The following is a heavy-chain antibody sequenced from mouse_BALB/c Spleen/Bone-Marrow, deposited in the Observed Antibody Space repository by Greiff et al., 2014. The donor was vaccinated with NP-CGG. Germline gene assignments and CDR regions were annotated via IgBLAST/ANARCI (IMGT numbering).Heavy chain of an antibody. CDR3: TQISRYFDD. Sequence: LMESGPELMKPGASVKVSCKASGYAFTSYFMEWVKQSHGKSLEWIGDNDPFNGGTSYNQKFKGKATLTVDKSSSTAYMHSSRLSAEASAYYCCTQISRYFDDWGAGTTVTVSS. V-gene: IGHV1S135*01. CDR2: NDPFNGGT. J-gene: IGHJ1*01. CDR1: GYAFTSYF.